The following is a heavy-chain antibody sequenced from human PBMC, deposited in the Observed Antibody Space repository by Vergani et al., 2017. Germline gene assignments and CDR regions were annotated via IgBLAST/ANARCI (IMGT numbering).Heavy chain of an antibody. CDR1: GFTFDDYA. V-gene: IGHV3-43D*03. D-gene: IGHD1-26*01. Sequence: EVQLVESGGVVVQPGGSLRLSCAASGFTFDDYAIHWVRPAPWKGLEWVSLISWDGGSTYYAAAVKGRFTISSDNSKNSLYLQMNSLRAEDTALYYCAKDRGGSYCFDYWGQGTLVTVSS. CDR3: AKDRGGSYCFDY. CDR2: ISWDGGST. J-gene: IGHJ4*02.